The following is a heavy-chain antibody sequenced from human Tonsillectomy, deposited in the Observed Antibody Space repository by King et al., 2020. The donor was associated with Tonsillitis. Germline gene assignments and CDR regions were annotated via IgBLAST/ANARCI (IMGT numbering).Heavy chain of an antibody. V-gene: IGHV3-9*01. Sequence: VQLVESGGGLVQPGRSLRLSCAASGFAFDDYAMHWVRQAPGKGLEWVSGISWDSGSIGYADSVKGRFTISRDNAKTSLYLQMNSLRAEDTALYYCAKRAVTNKWSDWYFDLWGRGTLVTVSS. CDR2: ISWDSGSI. D-gene: IGHD4-17*01. CDR3: AKRAVTNKWSDWYFDL. J-gene: IGHJ2*01. CDR1: GFAFDDYA.